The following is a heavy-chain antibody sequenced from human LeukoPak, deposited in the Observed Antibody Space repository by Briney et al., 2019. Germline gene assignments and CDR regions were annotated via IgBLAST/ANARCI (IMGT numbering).Heavy chain of an antibody. V-gene: IGHV3-23*01. D-gene: IGHD5-18*01. Sequence: PGGSLRLSCAASGFTFSTYAMSWVRQAPGEGLEWVSAVSTSGGSTYYADSVKGRFTISRGNSKNTLYLQMNSLRAEDTAVYYCARDGGYSGGYWGQGTLVTVSS. CDR1: GFTFSTYA. CDR2: VSTSGGST. CDR3: ARDGGYSGGY. J-gene: IGHJ4*02.